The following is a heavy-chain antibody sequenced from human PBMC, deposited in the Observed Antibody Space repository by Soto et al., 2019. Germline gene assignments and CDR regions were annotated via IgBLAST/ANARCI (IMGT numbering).Heavy chain of an antibody. CDR2: TIPIFGTA. V-gene: IGHV1-69*06. CDR3: ATHPHYNWSPYDY. Sequence: SVKVSCKASGGTFSSYAISWVRQAPGQGLEWMGGTIPIFGTANYAQKFQGRVTITADKSTSTAYMELSSLRSEDTAVYYCATHPHYNWSPYDYWGQGTLVTVSS. D-gene: IGHD1-20*01. CDR1: GGTFSSYA. J-gene: IGHJ4*02.